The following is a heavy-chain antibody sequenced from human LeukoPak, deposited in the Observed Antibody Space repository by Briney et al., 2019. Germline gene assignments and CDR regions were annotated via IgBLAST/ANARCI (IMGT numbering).Heavy chain of an antibody. D-gene: IGHD3-16*01. J-gene: IGHJ3*02. V-gene: IGHV4-59*01. CDR2: VYYSGST. CDR3: ARVLDLSKRGLDAFDI. CDR1: GGSISSYY. Sequence: PSETLSLTCTVSGGSISSYYWSWIRQPPGKGLEWIGYVYYSGSTNYNPSLKSRVTISVDTSKKQFSLKLSSATAADTAVYYCARVLDLSKRGLDAFDIWGQGTMVTVSS.